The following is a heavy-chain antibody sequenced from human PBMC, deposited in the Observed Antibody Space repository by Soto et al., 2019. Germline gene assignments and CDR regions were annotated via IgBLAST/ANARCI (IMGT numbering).Heavy chain of an antibody. D-gene: IGHD2-15*01. CDR3: AKGKILGYCSGGSCPVWFDP. Sequence: PGGSLRLSCAASGFTFSSYAMSWVRQAPGKGLEWVSAISGSGGSTYYADSVKGRFTISRDNSKNTLYLQMNSLRAEDTAVYYCAKGKILGYCSGGSCPVWFDPWGQGTLVTVSS. J-gene: IGHJ5*02. CDR2: ISGSGGST. CDR1: GFTFSSYA. V-gene: IGHV3-23*01.